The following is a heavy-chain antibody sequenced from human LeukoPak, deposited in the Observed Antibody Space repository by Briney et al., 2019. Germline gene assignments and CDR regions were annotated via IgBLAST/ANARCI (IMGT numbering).Heavy chain of an antibody. D-gene: IGHD2-2*01. J-gene: IGHJ3*02. CDR3: ATLTHIVVVPTSLHGAFDI. CDR1: GYSTSGGSY. CDR2: FYRGGST. V-gene: IGHV4-38-2*01. Sequence: SETLSLTCGVSGYSTSGGSYWGWIRQPPGKGLEWIGSFYRGGSTYYNPSLKSRVTISVDTSKNQFSLKLSSVTAADTAVYYCATLTHIVVVPTSLHGAFDIWGQGTMVTVSS.